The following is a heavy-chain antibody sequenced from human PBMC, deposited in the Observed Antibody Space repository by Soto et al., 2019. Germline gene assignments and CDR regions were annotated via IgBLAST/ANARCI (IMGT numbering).Heavy chain of an antibody. CDR3: ARGLFGGYGY. Sequence: LSLTCTVSGGSISSSSYYWGWIRQPPGKGLEWIGSIYYSGSTYYNLSLKSRVTISVDTSKNQFSLKLSSVTAADTAVYYCARGLFGGYGYWGQGTLVTVSS. J-gene: IGHJ1*01. CDR1: GGSISSSSYY. CDR2: IYYSGST. V-gene: IGHV4-39*01. D-gene: IGHD3-3*01.